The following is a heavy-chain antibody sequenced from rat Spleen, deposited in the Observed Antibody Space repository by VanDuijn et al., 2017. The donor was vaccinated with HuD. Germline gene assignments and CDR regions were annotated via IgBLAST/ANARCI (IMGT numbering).Heavy chain of an antibody. Sequence: EVQLVESGGGLVQPGRSLKLSCAASGFTFSNYGMAWVRQAPGKGLEWVSSVSSDGVNTYYPDSVKGRFTISRDNAENIVYLQMNSLKCEDTATYYCAVAGYGYWGQGVMVTVS. CDR3: AVAGYGY. CDR2: VSSDGVNT. J-gene: IGHJ2*01. CDR1: GFTFSNYG. V-gene: IGHV5S13*01. D-gene: IGHD1-7*01.